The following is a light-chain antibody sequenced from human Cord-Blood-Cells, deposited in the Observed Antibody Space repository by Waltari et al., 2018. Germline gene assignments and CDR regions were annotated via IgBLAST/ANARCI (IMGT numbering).Light chain of an antibody. V-gene: IGLV2-11*01. Sequence: ALTQPRSVSGSPGQSVTISCTGTSSDVGGYNYVSWYQQHPGKAPKLMIYDVSKRPSGVPDRFSGSKSGNTASLTISGLQAEDEADYYCCSYAGSYTLVFGGGTKLTVL. CDR3: CSYAGSYTLV. CDR2: DVS. CDR1: SSDVGGYNY. J-gene: IGLJ2*01.